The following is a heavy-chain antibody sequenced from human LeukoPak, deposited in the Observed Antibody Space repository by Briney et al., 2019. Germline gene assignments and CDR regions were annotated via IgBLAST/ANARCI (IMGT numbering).Heavy chain of an antibody. J-gene: IGHJ4*02. D-gene: IGHD4-17*01. CDR3: ARDVNGVVDY. V-gene: IGHV4-30-2*01. CDR2: IYHSGST. CDR1: GGSISSGGYS. Sequence: SEALSLTCAVSGGSISSGGYSWSWIRQPPGKGLEWIGYIYHSGSTYYNPSLKSRVTISVDRSKNQFSLKLSSVAAADTAVYYCARDVNGVVDYWGQGTLVTVSS.